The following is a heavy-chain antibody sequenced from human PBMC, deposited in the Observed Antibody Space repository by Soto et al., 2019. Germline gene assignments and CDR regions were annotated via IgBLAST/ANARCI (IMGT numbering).Heavy chain of an antibody. Sequence: SETLSLTCTVSGGSISSGGYYWCWIRQHPGKGLEWIGYIYYSGSTYYNPSLKSRVTISVDTSKNQFSLKLSSVTAADTAVYYCARVFSDSSSFFDPWGQGTLVTVSS. D-gene: IGHD6-13*01. J-gene: IGHJ5*02. V-gene: IGHV4-31*03. CDR2: IYYSGST. CDR1: GGSISSGGYY. CDR3: ARVFSDSSSFFDP.